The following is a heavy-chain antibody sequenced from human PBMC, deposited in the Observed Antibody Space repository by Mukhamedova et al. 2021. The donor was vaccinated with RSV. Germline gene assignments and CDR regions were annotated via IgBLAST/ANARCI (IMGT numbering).Heavy chain of an antibody. V-gene: IGHV3-33*01. CDR2: IWYDGSNK. CDR3: ARVSEPHSSSWADFDY. Sequence: GLEWVAVIWYDGSNKYYADSVKGRFTISRDNSKNTLYLQMNSLRAEDTAVYYCARVSEPHSSSWADFDYWGQGTLDTVSS. J-gene: IGHJ4*02. D-gene: IGHD6-13*01.